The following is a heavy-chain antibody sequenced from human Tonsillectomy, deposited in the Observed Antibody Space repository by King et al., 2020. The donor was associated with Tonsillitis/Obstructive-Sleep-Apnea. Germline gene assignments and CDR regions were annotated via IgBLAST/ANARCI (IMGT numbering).Heavy chain of an antibody. V-gene: IGHV3-72*01. J-gene: IGHJ5*02. CDR3: ARGEYDSNGYYLDH. Sequence: VQLVESGGGLVQPGGSLRLSCTASGFIFRDHYMDWVRQAPGKGLEWVGRIRNKGNSYTTEYAASVRDRFSILRDDSKDSLFLQMTSLKTEDTAVYYCARGEYDSNGYYLDHWGQGTLVTVSS. D-gene: IGHD3-22*01. CDR2: IRNKGNSYTT. CDR1: GFIFRDHY.